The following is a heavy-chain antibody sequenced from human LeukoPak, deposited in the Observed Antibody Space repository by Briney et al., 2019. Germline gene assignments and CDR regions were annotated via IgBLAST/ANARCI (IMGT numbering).Heavy chain of an antibody. J-gene: IGHJ4*02. CDR1: GFTFSSYA. Sequence: GRSLRLSCAASGFTFSSYAMHWVRQVPGKGLEWVAVISYDGSNKYYADSVKGRFTISRDNSKNTLYLQMNSLRAEDTAVYYCARDDSGDYLFDYWGQGTLVTVSS. CDR2: ISYDGSNK. CDR3: ARDDSGDYLFDY. V-gene: IGHV3-30-3*01. D-gene: IGHD4-17*01.